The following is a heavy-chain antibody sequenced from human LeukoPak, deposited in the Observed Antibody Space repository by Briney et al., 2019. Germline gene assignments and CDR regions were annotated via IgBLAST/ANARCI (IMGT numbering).Heavy chain of an antibody. CDR3: ARLAAISGSDYPDD. CDR1: GVSISSYY. V-gene: IGHV4-59*08. Sequence: SETLSLTCTVSGVSISSYYWSWIRQPPGKGLEWIGYIFYSGNTIYNLSLRSRVTISADTSKNHFSLRLRSVTAADTAVYYCARLAAISGSDYPDDWGQGTLVSVSS. D-gene: IGHD1-26*01. CDR2: IFYSGNT. J-gene: IGHJ4*02.